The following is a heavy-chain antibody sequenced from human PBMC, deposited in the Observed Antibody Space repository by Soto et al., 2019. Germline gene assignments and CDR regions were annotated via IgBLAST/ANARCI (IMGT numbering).Heavy chain of an antibody. CDR3: ARVPWEAYYGSGSYYSEHPYYYYYYMDV. Sequence: GGSLRLSCAASGFTFSSYGMHWVRQAPGKGLEWVAVIWYDGSNKYYADSVKGRFTISRDNSKNTLYLQMNSLRAEETAVYYCARVPWEAYYGSGSYYSEHPYYYYYYMDVWGKGTTVTVSS. CDR2: IWYDGSNK. V-gene: IGHV3-33*01. CDR1: GFTFSSYG. J-gene: IGHJ6*03. D-gene: IGHD3-10*01.